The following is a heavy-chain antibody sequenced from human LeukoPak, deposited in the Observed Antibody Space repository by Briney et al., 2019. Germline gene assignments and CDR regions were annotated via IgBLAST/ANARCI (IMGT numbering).Heavy chain of an antibody. V-gene: IGHV1-18*01. Sequence: GASVKVSCKASGYTFTSYGISWVRQAPGQGLEWMGWNSAYNGNTNYAQKLQGRVTMTTDTSTSTAYMELRSLRSDDTAVYYCARAPRYGMIVVVIMDYWGQGTLVTVSS. D-gene: IGHD3-22*01. CDR3: ARAPRYGMIVVVIMDY. CDR1: GYTFTSYG. J-gene: IGHJ4*02. CDR2: NSAYNGNT.